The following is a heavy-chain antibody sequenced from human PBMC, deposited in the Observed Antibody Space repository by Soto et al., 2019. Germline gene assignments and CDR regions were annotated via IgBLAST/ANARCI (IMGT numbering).Heavy chain of an antibody. CDR2: IKSKALGGTT. D-gene: IGHD3-22*01. CDR1: GFAFSNAW. V-gene: IGHV3-15*07. CDR3: TTDSYSTMIEVRFDY. Sequence: GGSQILSCAGSGFAFSNAWRNWVRHVPGKGLEWVGRIKSKALGGTTDFAAPVRGRFAITRDDSRNVAYMQMNSLYTEDTAVYYCTTDSYSTMIEVRFDYWGHGTLVTVSS. J-gene: IGHJ4*01.